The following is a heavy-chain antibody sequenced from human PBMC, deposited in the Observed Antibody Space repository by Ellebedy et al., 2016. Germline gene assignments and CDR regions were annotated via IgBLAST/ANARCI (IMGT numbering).Heavy chain of an antibody. Sequence: SETLSLXXAVYSESFNDYYWSWIRHPPGKGLEWIGEIRHSGITKYNPSLKSRVTISVDTSKNQFSLELNSVSAADTAIYYCARTVYGDSNYMDVWGKGTTVTVSS. CDR1: SESFNDYY. J-gene: IGHJ6*03. CDR3: ARTVYGDSNYMDV. D-gene: IGHD4-17*01. V-gene: IGHV4-34*01. CDR2: IRHSGIT.